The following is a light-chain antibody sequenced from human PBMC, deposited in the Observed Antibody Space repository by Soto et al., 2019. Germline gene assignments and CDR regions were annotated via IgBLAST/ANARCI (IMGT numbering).Light chain of an antibody. CDR3: QQIYSAPLT. CDR2: AAS. J-gene: IGKJ4*01. Sequence: DIQMAQSQSSLSASVGDRVIITCRASQSITTYLNWYRQKPGKAPKLLIYAASSLQSGVPSRFSGSGSETEFTLSISSLQPEDFATYFCQQIYSAPLTFGVGTKV. CDR1: QSITTY. V-gene: IGKV1-39*01.